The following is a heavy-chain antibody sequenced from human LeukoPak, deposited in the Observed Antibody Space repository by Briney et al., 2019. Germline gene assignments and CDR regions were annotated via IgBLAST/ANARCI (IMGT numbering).Heavy chain of an antibody. D-gene: IGHD3-22*01. CDR1: GGSFSGYY. CDR2: INHSGST. J-gene: IGHJ4*02. V-gene: IGHV4-34*01. Sequence: SETLSLTCAVYGGSFSGYYWSLIRQPPGKGLEWIGEINHSGSTNYNPSLKSRVTISVDTSKNQFSLKLSSVTAADTAVYYCARGRLYDSSGYSTANFDYWGQGTLVTVSS. CDR3: ARGRLYDSSGYSTANFDY.